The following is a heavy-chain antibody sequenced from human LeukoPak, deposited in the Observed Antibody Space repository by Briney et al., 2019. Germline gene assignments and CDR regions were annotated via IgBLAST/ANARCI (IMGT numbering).Heavy chain of an antibody. J-gene: IGHJ4*02. D-gene: IGHD4-17*01. CDR1: GGTFSNYA. CDR2: IIPIFGTA. Sequence: SVKVSCKASGGTFSNYAISWVRQAPGQGLEWMGGIIPIFGTANYAQKFQGRVTITTDKSTSTAYMELSSLRSEDTAVYYCARVKTTAWGPYYFDYWGQGTLVTVSS. CDR3: ARVKTTAWGPYYFDY. V-gene: IGHV1-69*05.